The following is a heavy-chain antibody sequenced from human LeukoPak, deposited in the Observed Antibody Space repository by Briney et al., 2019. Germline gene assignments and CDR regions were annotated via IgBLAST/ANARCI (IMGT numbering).Heavy chain of an antibody. Sequence: ASVKVSCKASGYTFTGYYMHWVRQAPGQGLEWMGWINPNSGGTNYAQKFQGRVTMTRDTSISTAYMELSRLRSDDTAVYYCAREYSSSGYYFDYWGQGTLVTVSS. V-gene: IGHV1-2*02. CDR2: INPNSGGT. CDR3: AREYSSSGYYFDY. D-gene: IGHD6-6*01. CDR1: GYTFTGYY. J-gene: IGHJ4*02.